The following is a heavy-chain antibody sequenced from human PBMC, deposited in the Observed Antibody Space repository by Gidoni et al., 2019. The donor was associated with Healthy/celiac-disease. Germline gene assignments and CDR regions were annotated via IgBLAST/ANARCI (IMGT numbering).Heavy chain of an antibody. Sequence: EVQLVESGGGLVQPGGSLRLSCPASGFTLRSYSMNWVRQAPGKGLEWVSYISSSSSTIYYADSVKGRFTISRDNAKNSLYLQMNSLRDEDTAVYYCARDQEGDGYNSLLYWGQGTLVTVSS. CDR2: ISSSSSTI. CDR3: ARDQEGDGYNSLLY. CDR1: GFTLRSYS. V-gene: IGHV3-48*02. J-gene: IGHJ4*02. D-gene: IGHD5-12*01.